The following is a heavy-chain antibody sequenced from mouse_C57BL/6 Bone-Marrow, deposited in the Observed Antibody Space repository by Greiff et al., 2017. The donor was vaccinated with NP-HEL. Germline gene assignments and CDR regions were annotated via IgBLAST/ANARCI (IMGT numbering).Heavy chain of an antibody. CDR2: ISDGGSYT. V-gene: IGHV5-4*03. CDR1: GFTFSSYA. D-gene: IGHD2-4*01. CDR3: ARGGLYYDYDGYYAMDY. Sequence: EVKLVESGGGLVKPGGSLKLSCAASGFTFSSYAMSWVRQTPEKRLEWVATISDGGSYTYYPDNVKGRFTISRDNAKNNLYLQMSHLKSEDTAMYYCARGGLYYDYDGYYAMDYWGQGTSVTVSS. J-gene: IGHJ4*01.